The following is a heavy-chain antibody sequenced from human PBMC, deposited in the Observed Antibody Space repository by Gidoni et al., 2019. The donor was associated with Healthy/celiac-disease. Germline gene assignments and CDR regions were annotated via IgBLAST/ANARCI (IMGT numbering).Heavy chain of an antibody. D-gene: IGHD6-13*01. CDR2: ISYDGSNK. J-gene: IGHJ6*02. CDR1: GFPFSSYA. CDR3: ARDYSSSWYFSSYYYYGMDV. Sequence: QVQLVESGGGVVQPGRSLRLSCAASGFPFSSYAMPRVRQAPGKGLEWVAVISYDGSNKYYADSVKGRFTISRDNSKNTLYLQMNSLRAEDTAVYYCARDYSSSWYFSSYYYYGMDVWGQGTTVTVSS. V-gene: IGHV3-30*04.